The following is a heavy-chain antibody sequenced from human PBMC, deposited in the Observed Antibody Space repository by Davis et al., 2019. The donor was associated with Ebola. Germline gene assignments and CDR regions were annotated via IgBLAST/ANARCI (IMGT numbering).Heavy chain of an antibody. D-gene: IGHD2-2*01. CDR3: ARDLVLGYCSSTSCSSAYYGMDV. CDR1: GGSISSGGYY. CDR2: IYCSGST. V-gene: IGHV4-31*03. J-gene: IGHJ6*02. Sequence: MPSETLSLTCTVSGGSISSGGYYWSWIRQHPGKGLEWIGYIYCSGSTYYNPSLKSRVTISVDTSKNQFSLKLSSVTAADTAVYYCARDLVLGYCSSTSCSSAYYGMDVWGQGTTVTVSS.